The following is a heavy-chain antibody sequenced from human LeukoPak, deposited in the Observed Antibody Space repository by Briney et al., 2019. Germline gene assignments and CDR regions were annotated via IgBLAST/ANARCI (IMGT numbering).Heavy chain of an antibody. CDR2: ISSGSSHI. CDR1: GFTFSSYA. V-gene: IGHV3-21*01. J-gene: IGHJ4*02. Sequence: GGSLRLSCAASGFTFSSYAMEWVRQAPGKGLEWVSSISSGSSHIYYADSVKGRFTISRDDAKKSLSLQMNSLTADDTAVYYCARLFGSGFGKYYFDYWGQGTLVTVSS. D-gene: IGHD3-10*01. CDR3: ARLFGSGFGKYYFDY.